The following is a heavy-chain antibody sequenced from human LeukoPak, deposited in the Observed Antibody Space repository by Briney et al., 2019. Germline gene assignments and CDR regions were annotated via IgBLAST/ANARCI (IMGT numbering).Heavy chain of an antibody. CDR2: IKQDGSEK. J-gene: IGHJ4*02. Sequence: GGSLRLSCAASGFTFSSYWMSWVRQAPGKGLEWVANIKQDGSEKYYVDSVKGRFTISRDNAKNSLYLQMNSLRAEDTAVYSCARETRVRWTDYWGQGILVTVSS. CDR1: GFTFSSYW. D-gene: IGHD5-24*01. CDR3: ARETRVRWTDY. V-gene: IGHV3-7*01.